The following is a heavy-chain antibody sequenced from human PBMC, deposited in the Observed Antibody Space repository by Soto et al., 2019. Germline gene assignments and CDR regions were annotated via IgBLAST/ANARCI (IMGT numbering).Heavy chain of an antibody. CDR3: ARKGGTYYDFWSGSYYFDY. D-gene: IGHD3-3*01. Sequence: PSETLSLTCTVSGGSISSYYWSWIRQPPGKGLEWIGYIYYSGSTNYNPSLQSRVTISVDPSKNQFSLKLSSVTAADTAVYYCARKGGTYYDFWSGSYYFDYWGQGTLVTVSS. CDR2: IYYSGST. CDR1: GGSISSYY. J-gene: IGHJ4*02. V-gene: IGHV4-59*01.